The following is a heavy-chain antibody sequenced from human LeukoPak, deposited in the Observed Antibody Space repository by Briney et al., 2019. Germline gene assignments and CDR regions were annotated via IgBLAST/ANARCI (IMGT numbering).Heavy chain of an antibody. D-gene: IGHD5-18*01. CDR1: GYIFTNYW. J-gene: IGHJ4*02. Sequence: GESLKISCKASGYIFTNYWIGWVRQMPGKGLEWMGIIYPGDSGTRYSPSFQGQVTMSVDESITTAYLQWSSLRASDSAIYYCARGGTYRYGSSDYWGQGTLVTVSS. V-gene: IGHV5-51*01. CDR2: IYPGDSGT. CDR3: ARGGTYRYGSSDY.